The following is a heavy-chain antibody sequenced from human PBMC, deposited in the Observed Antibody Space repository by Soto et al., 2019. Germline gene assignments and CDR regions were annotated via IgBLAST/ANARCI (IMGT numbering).Heavy chain of an antibody. J-gene: IGHJ6*02. CDR1: GFTFSSYA. V-gene: IGHV3-30-3*01. CDR2: ISYDGSNK. CDR3: ARDIDGQYQLLSRDYYYGMDV. Sequence: GGSLRLSCAASGFTFSSYAMHWVRQAPGKGLEWVAVISYDGSNKYYADSVKGRFTISRDNSKNTLYLQMNSLRAEDTAVYYCARDIDGQYQLLSRDYYYGMDVWGQGTTVTVSS. D-gene: IGHD2-2*01.